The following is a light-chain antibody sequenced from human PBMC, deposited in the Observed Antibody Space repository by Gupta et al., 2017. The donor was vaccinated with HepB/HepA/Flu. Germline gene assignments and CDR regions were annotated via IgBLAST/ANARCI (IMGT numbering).Light chain of an antibody. CDR2: EAS. CDR3: QPRWT. CDR1: QSVSSY. J-gene: IGKJ1*01. V-gene: IGKV3-11*01. Sequence: EIVLTQSPATLSLSPGERATLYCRASQSVSSYLAWYQQKPGQAPRLLIYEASNRATGITARFSGSGSGTDFTRHRRSIETEDCEGYDGQPRWTFGQGTKVEIK.